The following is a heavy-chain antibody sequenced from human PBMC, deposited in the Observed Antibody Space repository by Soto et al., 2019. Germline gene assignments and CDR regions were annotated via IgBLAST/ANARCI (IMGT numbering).Heavy chain of an antibody. Sequence: EVQLLESGGGLVQPGGSLRLSCAASGFTFSSYAMNWVRQAPGKGLEWVSVISGSGDSTYYADSVKGRFTISRDNSKNPLYLKMNSRRAEDTAVYYCPRRRSGWYFAYWGQGTWVPVPP. D-gene: IGHD6-19*01. J-gene: IGHJ4*02. CDR2: ISGSGDST. CDR3: PRRRSGWYFAY. V-gene: IGHV3-23*01. CDR1: GFTFSSYA.